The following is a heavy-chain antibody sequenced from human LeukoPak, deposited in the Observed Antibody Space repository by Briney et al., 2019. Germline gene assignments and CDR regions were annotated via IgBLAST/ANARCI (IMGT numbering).Heavy chain of an antibody. J-gene: IGHJ4*02. CDR3: ARDKDFTIDY. V-gene: IGHV3-7*01. D-gene: IGHD3-10*01. CDR1: GFTFSYYM. Sequence: GGSLRLSCEVSGFTFSYYMMTWVRQAPGEGLEWVANMRTDGSVPSYVDSVKGRFTISRDNAKSSLYLQMNNLRVEDTAVYYCARDKDFTIDYWGQGTPVTVSS. CDR2: MRTDGSVP.